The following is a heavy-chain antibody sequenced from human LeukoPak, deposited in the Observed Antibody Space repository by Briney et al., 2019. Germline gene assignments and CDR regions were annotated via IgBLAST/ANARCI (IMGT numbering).Heavy chain of an antibody. J-gene: IGHJ4*02. D-gene: IGHD6-19*01. V-gene: IGHV1-3*01. CDR3: ARVDSSGWYYFDY. CDR2: INAGNGNT. CDR1: GHTFTSYA. Sequence: ASVKVSCKASGHTFTSYAMHWVRQAPGQRLEWMGWINAGNGNTKYSQKFQGRVTITRDTSASTAYMELSSLRSEDTAVYYCARVDSSGWYYFDYWGQGTLVTVSS.